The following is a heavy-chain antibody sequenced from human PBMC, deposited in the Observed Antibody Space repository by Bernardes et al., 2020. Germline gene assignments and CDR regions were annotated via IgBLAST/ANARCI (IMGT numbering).Heavy chain of an antibody. J-gene: IGHJ4*02. Sequence: ASVKVSCKASGYTFTSYGISWVRQAPGQGLEWMGWISAYNGNTNYAQKLQGRVTMTTDTSTSTAYMVLRSLRSDDTAVYYCARAVVAATPVDYWGQGTLVTVSS. CDR1: GYTFTSYG. CDR2: ISAYNGNT. V-gene: IGHV1-18*01. D-gene: IGHD2-15*01. CDR3: ARAVVAATPVDY.